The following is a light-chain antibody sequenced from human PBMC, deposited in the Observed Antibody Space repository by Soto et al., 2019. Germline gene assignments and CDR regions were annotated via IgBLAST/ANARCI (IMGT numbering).Light chain of an antibody. Sequence: QSALTQPRSVSGSPGQSVTISCTGTSNDVGRFDYVSWYQQHPGKAPKVIIYDVNERPSGVPNRFSGSKSGNTASLTISGLQADDEADDYCCSYAGSSTPYVFGTGTKVTVL. J-gene: IGLJ1*01. V-gene: IGLV2-11*01. CDR2: DVN. CDR1: SNDVGRFDY. CDR3: CSYAGSSTPYV.